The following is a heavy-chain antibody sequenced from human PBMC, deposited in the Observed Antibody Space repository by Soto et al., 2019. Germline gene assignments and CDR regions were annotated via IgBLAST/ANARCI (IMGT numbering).Heavy chain of an antibody. CDR2: IKSKTHGGTT. CDR1: GFTFDNAW. D-gene: IGHD3-22*01. CDR3: ATLIGLVVPGPFDC. J-gene: IGHJ4*02. V-gene: IGHV3-15*01. Sequence: PGGSLRLSCAASGFTFDNAWMSWFRQAPGKGLEWVGRIKSKTHGGTTEYAAAVKGRFTISRDGSKNTLYLQMNSLKTEDTAVYSCATLIGLVVPGPFDCWGQGTLVTVYS.